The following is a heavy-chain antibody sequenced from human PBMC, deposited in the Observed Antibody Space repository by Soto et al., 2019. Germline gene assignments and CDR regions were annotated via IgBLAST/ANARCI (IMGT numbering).Heavy chain of an antibody. CDR2: ISGSGGST. D-gene: IGHD2-8*01. J-gene: IGHJ6*02. V-gene: IGHV3-23*01. CDR1: GFTFSSYA. CDR3: AKDRKYCTNGVCYYGMDV. Sequence: EVQLLESGGGLVQPGGSLRLSCAASGFTFSSYAMSWVRQAPGKGLEWVSAISGSGGSTYYADSVKGRFTISRDNSKNTLYLQMNSLRAEDTVVYYCAKDRKYCTNGVCYYGMDVWGQGTTVTVSS.